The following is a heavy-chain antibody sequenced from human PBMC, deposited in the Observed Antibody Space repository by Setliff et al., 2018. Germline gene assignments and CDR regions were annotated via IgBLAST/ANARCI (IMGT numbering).Heavy chain of an antibody. CDR1: GFLFSSYG. D-gene: IGHD2-2*01. V-gene: IGHV3-30*02. Sequence: PGGSLRLSCAASGFLFSSYGMHWVRQAPGKGLEWVAFIQYDKYYADSVKGRFTISRDNSKNTLYLQMNSLRAEDTAVYYCASYCSSTSCPFDYWGQGTLVTVSS. CDR2: IQYDK. J-gene: IGHJ4*02. CDR3: ASYCSSTSCPFDY.